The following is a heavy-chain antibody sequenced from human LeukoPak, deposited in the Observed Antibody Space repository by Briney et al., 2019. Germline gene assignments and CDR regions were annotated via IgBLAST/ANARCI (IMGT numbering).Heavy chain of an antibody. CDR1: GGSISSYY. CDR2: IHYVGST. D-gene: IGHD1-14*01. Sequence: SETLSLTCTVSGGSISSYYWSWIRQPPGKGLEWIGYIHYVGSTSYNPSLKSRVSISVDTSNKQFSLKLTSVTAADTAVYYCARNFNHFDYWGQGTLVTASS. CDR3: ARNFNHFDY. J-gene: IGHJ4*02. V-gene: IGHV4-59*01.